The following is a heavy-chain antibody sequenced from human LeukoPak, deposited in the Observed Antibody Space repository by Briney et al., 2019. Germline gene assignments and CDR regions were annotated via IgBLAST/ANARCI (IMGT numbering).Heavy chain of an antibody. Sequence: GGSLRLSCAASGFTFSSYNMNWVRQAPGKGLEWVSSISSSSGYIYYADSVMGRFTISRDNAKNSLYLQMNSLRAEDTAVYYCAREEDYFDSSGYYLSAFDIWGQGTMVTVSS. CDR3: AREEDYFDSSGYYLSAFDI. CDR1: GFTFSSYN. D-gene: IGHD3-22*01. CDR2: ISSSSGYI. V-gene: IGHV3-21*01. J-gene: IGHJ3*02.